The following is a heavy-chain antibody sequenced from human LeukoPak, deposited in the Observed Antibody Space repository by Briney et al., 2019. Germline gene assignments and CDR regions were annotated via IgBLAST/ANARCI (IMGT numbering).Heavy chain of an antibody. Sequence: PSETLSLTCTVSGGSISSYYWSWIRQPPGKGLEWIGYIYYSGSTNYNPSLKSRVTISVDTSKNQFSLKLSSVTAADTAVYYCARGRYYYDSSGYKYWGQGTLVTVSS. CDR3: ARGRYYYDSSGYKY. CDR1: GGSISSYY. V-gene: IGHV4-59*12. J-gene: IGHJ4*02. D-gene: IGHD3-22*01. CDR2: IYYSGST.